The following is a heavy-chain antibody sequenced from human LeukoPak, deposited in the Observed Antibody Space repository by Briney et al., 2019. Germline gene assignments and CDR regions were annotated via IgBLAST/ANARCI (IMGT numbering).Heavy chain of an antibody. V-gene: IGHV1-18*01. CDR2: ISAYNGNT. Sequence: GASVKVSCEASGYTFTSYGISWVRQAPGQGLEWMGWISAYNGNTNYAQKLQGRVTMTTDTSTSTAYMELRSLRSDDTAVYYCAREPRRDYYDSSGYYVGFEFDYWGQGTLVTVSS. J-gene: IGHJ4*02. CDR1: GYTFTSYG. D-gene: IGHD3-22*01. CDR3: AREPRRDYYDSSGYYVGFEFDY.